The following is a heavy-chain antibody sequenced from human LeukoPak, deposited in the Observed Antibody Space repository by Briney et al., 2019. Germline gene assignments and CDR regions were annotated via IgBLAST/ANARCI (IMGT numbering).Heavy chain of an antibody. CDR3: ARARADYVWGGYYYYYGMDV. J-gene: IGHJ6*02. CDR2: INWNGGST. Sequence: PGGSLRLSCAASGFTFDDYGMSWVRQAPGKGLEWVSGINWNGGSTGYADSVKGRFTISRDNAKNSLYLQMNSLRAEDTALYHCARARADYVWGGYYYYYGMDVWGQGTTVTVSS. V-gene: IGHV3-20*01. D-gene: IGHD3-16*01. CDR1: GFTFDDYG.